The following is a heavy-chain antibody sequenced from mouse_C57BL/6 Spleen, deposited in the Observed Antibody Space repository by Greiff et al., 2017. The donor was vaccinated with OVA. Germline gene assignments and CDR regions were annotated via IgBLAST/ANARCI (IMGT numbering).Heavy chain of an antibody. J-gene: IGHJ3*01. D-gene: IGHD3-1*01. CDR1: GFTFSSYA. Sequence: EVQLVESGGGLVKPGGSLKLSCAASGFTFSSYAMSWVRQTPEKRLEWVATISDGGSYTYYPDNVKGRFTISRDNAKNNLYLQMSHLKSEDTAMYYCARGGKKGLTWFAYWGQGTLVTVSA. CDR3: ARGGKKGLTWFAY. CDR2: ISDGGSYT. V-gene: IGHV5-4*01.